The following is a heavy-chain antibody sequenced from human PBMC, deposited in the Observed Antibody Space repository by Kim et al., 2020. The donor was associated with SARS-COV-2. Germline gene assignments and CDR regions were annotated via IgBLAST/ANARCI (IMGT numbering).Heavy chain of an antibody. V-gene: IGHV4-59*01. CDR3: ARSEDNYFDY. J-gene: IGHJ4*02. CDR2: ST. Sequence: STNYNPPLKSRVTISVDTSKNQFSLKLSSVTAADTAVYYCARSEDNYFDYWGQGTLVTVSS.